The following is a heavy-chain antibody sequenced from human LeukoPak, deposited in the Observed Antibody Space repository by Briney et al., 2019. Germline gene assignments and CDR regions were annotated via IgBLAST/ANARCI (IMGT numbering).Heavy chain of an antibody. D-gene: IGHD1-14*01. CDR3: ARRLKASGTVDY. CDR1: GFTFSRYG. J-gene: IGHJ4*02. CDR2: MWYDGSNT. V-gene: IGHV3-33*01. Sequence: GRSLRLSCAASGFTFSRYGLRWVRQAPGKGLEWVAVMWYDGSNTYYADSVKGRFTISRDNSKSTLYLQMNRLRVEDTAVYYCARRLKASGTVDYWGQGTLVTVSS.